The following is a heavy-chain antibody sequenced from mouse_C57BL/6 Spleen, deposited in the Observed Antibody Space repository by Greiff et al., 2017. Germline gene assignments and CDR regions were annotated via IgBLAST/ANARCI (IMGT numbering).Heavy chain of an antibody. CDR1: GFSLTSYG. CDR3: ASQDYDGGFAY. J-gene: IGHJ3*01. CDR2: IWGVGST. V-gene: IGHV2-6*01. Sequence: QVQLQQSGPGLVAPSQSLSITCTVSGFSLTSYGVDWVRQSPGKGLEWLGVIWGVGSTNYNSALKSRLSISKDNSKSQVFLKMNSLQTDDTAMYYCASQDYDGGFAYWGQGTLVTVSA. D-gene: IGHD2-4*01.